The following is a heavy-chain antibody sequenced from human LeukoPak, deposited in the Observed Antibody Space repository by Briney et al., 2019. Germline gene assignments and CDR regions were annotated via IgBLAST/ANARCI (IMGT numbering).Heavy chain of an antibody. CDR2: ITGSGSNT. Sequence: GGSLRLSCAASGFTFNDYAMTWVRQAPGKGLEGVSAITGSGSNTYYAASAKGRFTISRDNSKNSLDLQMNSLRAEDTAVYYCAKRLRGCSGNACYYFFDFWGQGALVTVSS. CDR3: AKRLRGCSGNACYYFFDF. CDR1: GFTFNDYA. J-gene: IGHJ4*02. V-gene: IGHV3-23*01. D-gene: IGHD2/OR15-2a*01.